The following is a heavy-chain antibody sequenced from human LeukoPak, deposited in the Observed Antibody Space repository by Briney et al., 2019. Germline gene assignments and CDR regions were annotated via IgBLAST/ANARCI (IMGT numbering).Heavy chain of an antibody. J-gene: IGHJ4*02. CDR1: GFTFSSYA. CDR2: ISSNGGST. D-gene: IGHD2-15*01. V-gene: IGHV3-64D*06. Sequence: SGGSLRLSCSASGFTFSSYAMHWVRQAPGKGLEYVSAISSNGGSTYYADSVKGRFTISRDNSKNTLYLQMSSLRAEDTAVYYCVKVGHGSGGSYVYWCQGTLVTVSS. CDR3: VKVGHGSGGSYVY.